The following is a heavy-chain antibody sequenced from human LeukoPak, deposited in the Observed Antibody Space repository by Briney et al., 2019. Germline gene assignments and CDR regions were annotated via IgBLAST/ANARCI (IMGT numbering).Heavy chain of an antibody. CDR1: GFTFSIYG. J-gene: IGHJ4*02. D-gene: IGHD2-21*01. Sequence: GSLRLSCVASGFTFSIYGMSWVRQAPGKGLEWIGEINHSGSTNYNPSLKSRVTISFYTSKNQFSLKLSSVTAADTAVYYCARGRALFDWGQGTLVTVSS. CDR2: INHSGST. CDR3: ARGRALFD. V-gene: IGHV4-34*01.